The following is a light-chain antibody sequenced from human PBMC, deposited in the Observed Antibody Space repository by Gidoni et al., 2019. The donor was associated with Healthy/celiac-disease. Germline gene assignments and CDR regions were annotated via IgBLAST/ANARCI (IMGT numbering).Light chain of an antibody. Sequence: QSALTQPVSVSGSPGQAIPISCTGTSSDVGGYNYVSWYQQHPGKAPKLMIYDVSNRPSGVSNRFSGSKSGNTASLTISGLQAEDEADYYCSSYTSSSTLGVFGTGTKVTV. J-gene: IGLJ1*01. CDR1: SSDVGGYNY. V-gene: IGLV2-14*03. CDR3: SSYTSSSTLGV. CDR2: DVS.